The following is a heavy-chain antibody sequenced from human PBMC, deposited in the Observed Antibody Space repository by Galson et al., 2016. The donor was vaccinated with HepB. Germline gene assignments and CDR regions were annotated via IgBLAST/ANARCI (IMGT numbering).Heavy chain of an antibody. CDR2: ITVSGAAT. D-gene: IGHD3-16*01. V-gene: IGHV3-23*01. CDR3: GKHGGFDY. J-gene: IGHJ4*02. Sequence: SLRLSCAASGFSFSTSGRSWVHQTPRTGLEWVPGITVSGAATHYADSVRVRFTISRDNSKNTLYLYMNSLRVGDTAVYYCGKHGGFDYWGQGALVTVSS. CDR1: GFSFSTSG.